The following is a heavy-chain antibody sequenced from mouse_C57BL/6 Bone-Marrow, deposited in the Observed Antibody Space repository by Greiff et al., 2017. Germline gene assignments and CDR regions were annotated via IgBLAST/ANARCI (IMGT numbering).Heavy chain of an antibody. CDR2: INPGSGGT. CDR1: GYAFTNYL. CDR3: ARSDGSSFWYFDV. Sequence: QVQLQQSGAELVRPGTSVKVSCKASGYAFTNYLIEWVKQRPGQGLEWIGVINPGSGGTNYNEKFKGKATLTADKSSSTAYMQLSSLTSEDSAVYFCARSDGSSFWYFDVWGTGTTVTVSS. J-gene: IGHJ1*03. V-gene: IGHV1-54*01. D-gene: IGHD1-1*01.